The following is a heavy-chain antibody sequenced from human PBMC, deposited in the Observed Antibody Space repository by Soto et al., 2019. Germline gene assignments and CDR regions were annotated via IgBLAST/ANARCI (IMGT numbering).Heavy chain of an antibody. V-gene: IGHV3-23*01. CDR3: ASRSSGWYFDY. CDR2: ISGSGGST. J-gene: IGHJ4*02. Sequence: GGSLRLSCAASGFTFSSYAMSWVRQAPGKGLEWVSIISGSGGSTYYADSVKGRFTISRDNSKNTLYLQMNSLRADDTAVYYCASRSSGWYFDYWGQGTLVTVSS. CDR1: GFTFSSYA. D-gene: IGHD6-19*01.